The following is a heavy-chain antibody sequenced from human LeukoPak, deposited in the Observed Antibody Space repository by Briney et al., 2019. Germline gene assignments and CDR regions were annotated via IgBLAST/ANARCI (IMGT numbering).Heavy chain of an antibody. Sequence: PGGSLRLSCSASDFILMDTYLGGVRKAPGKGLEWISYISTRSNTLYYADSVRGRFTISRDNAKNSWYLQMNSLRAEDTAVYYCARYTYGLYYFDYLGQQGTLVTVSS. CDR3: ARYTYGLYYFDY. CDR2: ISTRSNTL. V-gene: IGHV3-11*01. CDR1: DFILMDTY. J-gene: IGHJ4*02. D-gene: IGHD5-18*01.